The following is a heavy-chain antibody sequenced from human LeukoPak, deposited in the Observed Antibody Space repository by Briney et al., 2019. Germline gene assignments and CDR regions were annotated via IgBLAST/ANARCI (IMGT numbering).Heavy chain of an antibody. V-gene: IGHV4-30-4*01. Sequence: SETLSLTCTVSGGSISSGDYYWSWIRQPPGKGLEWIGYIYYSGSTYYNPSLKSRVTISVDTSKNQLSLKLSSVTAADTAVYYCARDHRDYYDSSGPGGFDYWGQGTLVTVSS. CDR1: GGSISSGDYY. CDR3: ARDHRDYYDSSGPGGFDY. D-gene: IGHD3-22*01. CDR2: IYYSGST. J-gene: IGHJ4*02.